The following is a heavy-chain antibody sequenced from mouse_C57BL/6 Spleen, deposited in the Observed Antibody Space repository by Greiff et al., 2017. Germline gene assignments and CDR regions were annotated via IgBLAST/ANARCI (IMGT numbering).Heavy chain of an antibody. J-gene: IGHJ1*03. Sequence: EVKVEESGGGLVKPGGSLKLSCAASGFTFSSYAMSWVRQTPEKRLEWVATISDGGSYTYYPDNVKGRFTISRDNAKNHLYLQMSHLKSEDTAMYYCARVPGTRYFDGWGTGTTVTVSS. V-gene: IGHV5-4*03. D-gene: IGHD4-1*01. CDR2: ISDGGSYT. CDR1: GFTFSSYA. CDR3: ARVPGTRYFDG.